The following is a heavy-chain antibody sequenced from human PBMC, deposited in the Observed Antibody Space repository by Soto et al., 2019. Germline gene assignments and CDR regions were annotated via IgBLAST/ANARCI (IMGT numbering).Heavy chain of an antibody. J-gene: IGHJ6*02. CDR1: GFTFSSYA. Sequence: GGSLRLSCAASGFTFSSYAMSWVRQAPGKGLEWVSAISGSGGSTYYADSVKGRFTISRDNSKNTLYLQMNSLRAEDTAVYYCSAGYCSSTSCFGYGDYYGMDVWGQGTTVTVSS. CDR2: ISGSGGST. D-gene: IGHD2-2*01. CDR3: SAGYCSSTSCFGYGDYYGMDV. V-gene: IGHV3-23*01.